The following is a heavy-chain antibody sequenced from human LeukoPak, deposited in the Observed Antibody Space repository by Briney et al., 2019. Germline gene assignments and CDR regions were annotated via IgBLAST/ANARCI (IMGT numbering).Heavy chain of an antibody. Sequence: ASVKVSCKTSGYTFTGYYLHWVGQAPGQGLEWMGRIDPDRGGTHYAQKFQVRVTVTRDTSNTTVYLELSGLTSDDTVVYYCARARGPYTTSRFDYWGQGTLVTVSS. D-gene: IGHD2-2*01. CDR1: GYTFTGYY. CDR3: ARARGPYTTSRFDY. CDR2: IDPDRGGT. J-gene: IGHJ4*02. V-gene: IGHV1-2*05.